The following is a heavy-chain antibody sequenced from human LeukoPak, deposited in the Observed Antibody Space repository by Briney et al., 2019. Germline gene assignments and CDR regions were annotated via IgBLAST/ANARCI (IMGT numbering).Heavy chain of an antibody. V-gene: IGHV3-7*01. Sequence: GGSLRLSCAASGFTFINYWMSWVRQAPGKGLGWVAYIKQDGTQKYYVDSVEGRFTISRDNAKNSLYLQMNSLRVEDTAVYYCARDCGSDCSQAFDIWGQGTMVTVSS. CDR3: ARDCGSDCSQAFDI. CDR1: GFTFINYW. CDR2: IKQDGTQK. J-gene: IGHJ3*02. D-gene: IGHD2-21*02.